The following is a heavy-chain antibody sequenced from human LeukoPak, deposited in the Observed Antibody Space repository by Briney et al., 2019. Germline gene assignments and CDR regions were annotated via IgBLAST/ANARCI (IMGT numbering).Heavy chain of an antibody. CDR3: AREDYDILTGYYQEWWFDP. J-gene: IGHJ5*02. CDR2: INAGNGNT. D-gene: IGHD3-9*01. V-gene: IGHV1-3*03. CDR1: GYTFTSYA. Sequence: GASVKVSCKASGYTFTSYAMHWVRQAPGQRLEWMGWINAGNGNTKYSQEFQGRVTITRDTSASTAYMELSSLRSEDMAVYYCAREDYDILTGYYQEWWFDPWGQGTLVTVSS.